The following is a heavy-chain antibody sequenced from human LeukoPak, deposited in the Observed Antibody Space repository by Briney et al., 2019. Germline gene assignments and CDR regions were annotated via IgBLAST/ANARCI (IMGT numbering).Heavy chain of an antibody. CDR2: ISGSGGST. Sequence: PGGSLRLSCAASGFTFSNYAMSWVRQAPGKGLEWVSAISGSGGSTYYADSVKGRFTISRDNSKNTLYLQMNSLRAEDTAVYYCAKRPTLGASSGSYDYWGQGTLVTVSS. CDR1: GFTFSNYA. D-gene: IGHD3-16*01. V-gene: IGHV3-23*01. CDR3: AKRPTLGASSGSYDY. J-gene: IGHJ4*02.